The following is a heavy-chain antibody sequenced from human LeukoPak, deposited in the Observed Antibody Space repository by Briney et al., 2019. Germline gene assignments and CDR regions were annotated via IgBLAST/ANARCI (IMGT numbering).Heavy chain of an antibody. CDR1: GGSISSRSCY. J-gene: IGHJ4*02. V-gene: IGHV4-39*01. CDR3: ARIKHNDRTEGGDYYDY. CDR2: LYYGGNT. Sequence: PSETLPLTCTVSGGSISSRSCYWGWVRQPPGKGLEWLGSLYYGGNTYYNPSLKSRVTISVDTPKNQFSLKLSSVTAADTAMYYCARIKHNDRTEGGDYYDYWGQGTLVTVSS. D-gene: IGHD3-22*01.